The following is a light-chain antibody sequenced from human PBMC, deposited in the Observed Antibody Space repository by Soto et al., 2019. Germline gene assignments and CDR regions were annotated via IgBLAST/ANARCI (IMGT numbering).Light chain of an antibody. CDR2: GAS. CDR3: QQSFTTPRT. V-gene: IGKV1-39*01. Sequence: DIQLTQSPSSLSASVGDRLTITCRASQTITTSLNWYQQTPGKAPKVLIFGASNLQSGVPSRFSGSGSGTDFTLTITSLQTEESATYYCQQSFTTPRTFGQGTRVEIK. CDR1: QTITTS. J-gene: IGKJ1*01.